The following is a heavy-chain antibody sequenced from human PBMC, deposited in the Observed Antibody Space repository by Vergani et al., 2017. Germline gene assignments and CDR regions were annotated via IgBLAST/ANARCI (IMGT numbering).Heavy chain of an antibody. J-gene: IGHJ4*02. V-gene: IGHV4-39*01. D-gene: IGHD3-22*01. CDR2: IYYSGST. Sequence: QLQLQESGPGLVKPSETLSLTCTVSGGSISSSSYYWGWIRQPPGKGLEWIGSIYYSGSTYYNPSLKSRVTISVDTSKNQFSLKLSSVTAADTAVYYCSSFADNYYDSSGPYYFDYWGQGTLVTVSS. CDR3: SSFADNYYDSSGPYYFDY. CDR1: GGSISSSSYY.